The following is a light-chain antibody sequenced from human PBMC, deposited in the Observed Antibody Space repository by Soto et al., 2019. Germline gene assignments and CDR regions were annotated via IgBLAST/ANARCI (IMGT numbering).Light chain of an antibody. V-gene: IGKV3-20*01. CDR1: QSVRNNY. CDR2: GAS. J-gene: IGKJ1*01. CDR3: QQYGSSGT. Sequence: EIVLTQSPGTLSLSPGERATLSCRASQSVRNNYLAWYQQRPGQAPRLLIYGASSRATGIPDRFGGSGSGTDFTLTISRLEPEDFAVYYCQQYGSSGTFGQGTKVEIK.